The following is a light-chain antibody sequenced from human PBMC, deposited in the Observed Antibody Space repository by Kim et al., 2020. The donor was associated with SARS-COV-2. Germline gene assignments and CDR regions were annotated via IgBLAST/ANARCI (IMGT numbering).Light chain of an antibody. CDR2: NDS. J-gene: IGLJ3*02. CDR3: QSADSIGTYWV. V-gene: IGLV3-25*03. Sequence: SYELTQPPSVSVSPGQTARLTCSGDALAKQYAFWFQQKPGQAPVLVIYNDSDRPSGIHERFSGSSSGTTVTLTISGVQAEDEADYYCQSADSIGTYWV. CDR1: ALAKQY.